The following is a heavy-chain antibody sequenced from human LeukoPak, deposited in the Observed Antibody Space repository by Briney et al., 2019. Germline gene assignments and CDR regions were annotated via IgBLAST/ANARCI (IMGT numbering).Heavy chain of an antibody. V-gene: IGHV3-21*01. CDR1: GFTFSSYN. J-gene: IGHJ5*02. CDR3: ARDPIFVYDSSGRYNWFDP. CDR2: ITSGSSYI. Sequence: TGGSLRLSCAASGFTFSSYNMNWVRQAPGKGLELVSSITSGSSYIYYADSVKGRYTISRDNAKNSLYLQMNSLRAEDTAVYYCARDPIFVYDSSGRYNWFDPWGQGTLVTVSS. D-gene: IGHD3-22*01.